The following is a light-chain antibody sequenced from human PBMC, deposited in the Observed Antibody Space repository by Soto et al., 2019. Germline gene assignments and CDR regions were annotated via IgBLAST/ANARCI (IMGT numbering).Light chain of an antibody. CDR2: DVS. CDR3: TSYTSSSTLV. CDR1: SSDVGGYNY. J-gene: IGLJ3*02. Sequence: QSALTQPASVSGSPGQSITISCTGTSSDVGGYNYVSWYQQYPGKAPKLMIYDVSNRPSGVSNRFSGSKSGNTASLTISGLQPEDEAHYYCTSYTSSSTLVFGGGTKLTVL. V-gene: IGLV2-14*03.